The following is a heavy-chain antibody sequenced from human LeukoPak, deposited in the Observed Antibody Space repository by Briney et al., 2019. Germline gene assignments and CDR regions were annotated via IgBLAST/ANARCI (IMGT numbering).Heavy chain of an antibody. J-gene: IGHJ4*02. CDR1: GFTVSSNY. V-gene: IGHV3-66*01. CDR2: IYSGGST. D-gene: IGHD3-16*01. Sequence: GGSLRLSCAASGFTVSSNYMSWVRQAPGKGLEWVSVIYSGGSTYYADSVKGRFTISRDNSKNTLYLQMNSLRAEDTAVYYCARDSGGFYYLDYWGQGTLVTVSS. CDR3: ARDSGGFYYLDY.